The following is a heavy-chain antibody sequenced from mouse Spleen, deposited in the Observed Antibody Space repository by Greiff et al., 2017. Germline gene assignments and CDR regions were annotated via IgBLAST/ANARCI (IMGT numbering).Heavy chain of an antibody. D-gene: IGHD2-12*01. V-gene: IGHV5-17*01. J-gene: IGHJ3*01. CDR2: ISSGSSTI. CDR3: ARASYYTKGGFAY. Sequence: EVQLVESGGGLVKPGGSLKLSCAASGFTFSDYGMHWVRQAPEKGLEWVAYISSGSSTIYYADTVKGRFTISRDNAKNTLFLQMTSLRSEDTAMYYCARASYYTKGGFAYWGQGTLVTVSA. CDR1: GFTFSDYG.